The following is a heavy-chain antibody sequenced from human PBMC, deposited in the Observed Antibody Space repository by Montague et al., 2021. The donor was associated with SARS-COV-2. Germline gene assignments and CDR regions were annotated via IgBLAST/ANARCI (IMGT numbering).Heavy chain of an antibody. D-gene: IGHD3-10*01. V-gene: IGHV4-30-4*08. J-gene: IGHJ5*02. Sequence: TLSLTCTVSGGSITSFAYNWGWIRQPPGKGLEWIGTIYYSGSTYYNPSLKSRATLSVDTSTNQFSLKLTSVTAADTAVYYCARLPYDYANWFDPWGQGTPVTVSS. CDR1: GGSITSFAYN. CDR3: ARLPYDYANWFDP. CDR2: IYYSGST.